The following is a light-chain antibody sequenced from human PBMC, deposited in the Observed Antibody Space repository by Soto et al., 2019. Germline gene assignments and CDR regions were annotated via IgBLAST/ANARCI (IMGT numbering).Light chain of an antibody. CDR1: QPITNW. V-gene: IGKV1-12*01. Sequence: DIQMTQSPSSVSASVGDRVTITCRASQPITNWLAWYQQKPGKAPKLLIYAASNLQSGVPSRFSGSGSGTDFTLTINSLQPEDFATYHCQQDTSFPFTFGPGTKVDIK. J-gene: IGKJ3*01. CDR2: AAS. CDR3: QQDTSFPFT.